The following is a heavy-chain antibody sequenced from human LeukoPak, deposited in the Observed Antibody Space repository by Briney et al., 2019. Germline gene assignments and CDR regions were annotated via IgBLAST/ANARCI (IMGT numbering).Heavy chain of an antibody. CDR1: GGTFSGYY. V-gene: IGHV4-34*01. Sequence: KPSETLSLTCAVYGGTFSGYYWSWIRQSPGKGLEWIGDINPGGSTNYNPSLEGRANISVETSKNQFSLKMDSVRAADTAVYYCAREDCSGGDCTSFDYWGQGTLVTVSS. CDR2: INPGGST. J-gene: IGHJ4*02. D-gene: IGHD2-15*01. CDR3: AREDCSGGDCTSFDY.